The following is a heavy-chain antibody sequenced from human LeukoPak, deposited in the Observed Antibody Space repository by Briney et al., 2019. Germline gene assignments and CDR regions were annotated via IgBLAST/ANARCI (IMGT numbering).Heavy chain of an antibody. J-gene: IGHJ5*02. CDR2: INHSGST. D-gene: IGHD3-3*01. V-gene: IGHV4-39*07. CDR3: ARGLPRIRRPTLGDFWSAIRYNWFDP. Sequence: SETLSLTCTVSGGSISSSSYYWSWIRQPPGKGLEWIGEINHSGSTNYNPSLKSRVTISVDTSKNQFSLKLSSVTAADTAVYYCARGLPRIRRPTLGDFWSAIRYNWFDPWGQGTLVTVSS. CDR1: GGSISSSSYY.